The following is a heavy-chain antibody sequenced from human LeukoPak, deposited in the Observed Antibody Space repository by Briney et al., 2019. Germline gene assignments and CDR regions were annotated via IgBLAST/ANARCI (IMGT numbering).Heavy chain of an antibody. J-gene: IGHJ5*02. CDR3: ARGRYCSGGSCYRGGPNWFDP. Sequence: SETLSLTCTVSGGSISSYYWSWIRQPPGKGLEWIGYIYYSGSTNYNPSLKSRVTISVDTSKNQFSLKLSSVTAADTAVYYCARGRYCSGGSCYRGGPNWFDPWGQGTLVTVSS. CDR2: IYYSGST. V-gene: IGHV4-59*12. CDR1: GGSISSYY. D-gene: IGHD2-15*01.